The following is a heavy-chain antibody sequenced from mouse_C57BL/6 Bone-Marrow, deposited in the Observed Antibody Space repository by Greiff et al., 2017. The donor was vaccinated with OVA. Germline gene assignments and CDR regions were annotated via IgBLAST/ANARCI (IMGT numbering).Heavy chain of an antibody. CDR3: ARLGDGYFDV. CDR2: IYPGSGST. V-gene: IGHV1-55*01. J-gene: IGHJ1*03. CDR1: GYTFTGYW. Sequence: VKLVESGAELVKPGASVKMSCKASGYTFTGYWINWVKQRPGQGLEWIGDIYPGSGSTNYNEKFKSKATLTVDTSSSTAYMQLSSLTSEDSAVYYCARLGDGYFDVWGTGTTVTVSS.